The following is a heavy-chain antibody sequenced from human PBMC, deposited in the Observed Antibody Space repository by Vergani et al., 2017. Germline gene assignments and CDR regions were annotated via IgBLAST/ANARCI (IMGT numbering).Heavy chain of an antibody. CDR3: ARIRPLRLYYYYYMDV. Sequence: QVPLKESGPVLVKPTETLTLTCTVSGYSLSNARMGVSWIRPPPGKALEWLAHIFSNDEKSYSTSLKSRLTISKDTSKGQVVLTMTNMDPVDTATYYCARIRPLRLYYYYYMDVWGKGTTVTVSS. CDR2: IFSNDEK. CDR1: GYSLSNARMG. V-gene: IGHV2-26*01. D-gene: IGHD3-16*01. J-gene: IGHJ6*03.